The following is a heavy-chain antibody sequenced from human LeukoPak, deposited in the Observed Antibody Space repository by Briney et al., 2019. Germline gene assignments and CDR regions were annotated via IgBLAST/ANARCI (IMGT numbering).Heavy chain of an antibody. Sequence: SETLSLTCTVSGGSISASSYYWGWIRQPPGKGLEWIATIYYSGTTYYNPSPKSRVTISVDTSKNQFSLNLSSVTAADTAVYYCARRGSGSRGDFDYWGQGTLVTVSS. V-gene: IGHV4-39*01. CDR1: GGSISASSYY. D-gene: IGHD2-15*01. CDR2: IYYSGTT. CDR3: ARRGSGSRGDFDY. J-gene: IGHJ4*02.